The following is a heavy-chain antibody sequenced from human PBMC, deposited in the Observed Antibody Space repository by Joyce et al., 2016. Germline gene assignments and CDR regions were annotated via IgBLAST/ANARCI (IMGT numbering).Heavy chain of an antibody. D-gene: IGHD6-6*01. J-gene: IGHJ1*01. CDR2: ITWDAGSI. Sequence: EVQLVDSGGVVVQPGGSLRLSCAASGFIFDDYTMFLVRQPPGKGLEWVSLITWDAGSIYYADSVKDRFTISRDNSKNSLFLQINSLKTEDTALYYCAKDKYMRSSRESHFHHWGQGTPVIVSS. CDR1: GFIFDDYT. CDR3: AKDKYMRSSRESHFHH. V-gene: IGHV3-43*01.